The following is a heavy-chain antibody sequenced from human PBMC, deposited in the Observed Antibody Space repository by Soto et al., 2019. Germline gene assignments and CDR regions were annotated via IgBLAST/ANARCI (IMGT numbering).Heavy chain of an antibody. D-gene: IGHD1-26*01. V-gene: IGHV3-74*01. CDR3: ARVASGSYDWFDP. CDR2: INPDGSRT. CDR1: KFSFSGYW. Sequence: EMQLVESGGDLVQPGGSLRLSCAASKFSFSGYWLHWVRQPPGKGLMWVSRINPDGSRTTYADSVKGRFTISRDNAKNTLFLQTNSLRAEDTAVYYCARVASGSYDWFDPWGQGTLVTVSS. J-gene: IGHJ5*02.